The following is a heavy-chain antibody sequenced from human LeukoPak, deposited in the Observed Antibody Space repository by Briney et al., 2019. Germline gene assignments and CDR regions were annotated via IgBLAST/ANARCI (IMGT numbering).Heavy chain of an antibody. CDR3: ARGGYCSSTSCYFFDY. V-gene: IGHV4-34*01. CDR2: INHSGST. J-gene: IGHJ4*02. CDR1: GGSFSGYY. D-gene: IGHD2-2*01. Sequence: KTSETLSLTXAVDGGSFSGYYWSWIRQPPEKGMEWIGEINHSGSTNYNPSLKSRVTISVDTSKNQFSLKLSSVTAADTAVYYCARGGYCSSTSCYFFDYWGQGILVTVSS.